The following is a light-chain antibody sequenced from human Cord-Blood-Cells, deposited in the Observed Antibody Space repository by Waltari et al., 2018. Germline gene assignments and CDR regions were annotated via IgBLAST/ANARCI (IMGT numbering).Light chain of an antibody. J-gene: IGLJ2*01. CDR1: SSDVGGHNY. Sequence: QSALTQPASVSGSPGQSITISCTGTSSDVGGHNYVSWYQQHPGKAPKLMIYDVSKLPSGVANRFSGSESGNSASMTITGLQAEDEADYYCSAYTSSSTPVVVGGGTKLTVL. CDR2: DVS. CDR3: SAYTSSSTPVV. V-gene: IGLV2-14*01.